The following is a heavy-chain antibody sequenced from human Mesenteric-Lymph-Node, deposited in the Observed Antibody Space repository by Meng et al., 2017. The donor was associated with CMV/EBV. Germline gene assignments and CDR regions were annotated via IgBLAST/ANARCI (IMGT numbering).Heavy chain of an antibody. CDR2: INQDGSEK. CDR1: GFTFSNYA. Sequence: GESLKISCAASGFTFSNYAMSWVRQAPGKGLEWVAKINQDGSEKYYVDSVKGRFTISRDNAKNSVHLQMNSLRAEDTAVYYCARDVGAFDIWGQGTMVTVSS. V-gene: IGHV3-7*01. D-gene: IGHD2-15*01. CDR3: ARDVGAFDI. J-gene: IGHJ3*02.